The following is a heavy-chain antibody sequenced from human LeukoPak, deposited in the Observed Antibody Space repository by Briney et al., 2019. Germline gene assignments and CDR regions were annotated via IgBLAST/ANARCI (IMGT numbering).Heavy chain of an antibody. V-gene: IGHV3-49*03. Sequence: PGGPLRLSCTASGFTFCDYAMSWFRQAPGKGLEWVGFIRSKAYGGTTEYAASVKGRFTISRDDSKSIAYLQMNSLKTEDTAVYYCTRAKSSADYYGSGSYDYWGQGTLVTVSS. CDR3: TRAKSSADYYGSGSYDY. J-gene: IGHJ4*02. CDR1: GFTFCDYA. CDR2: IRSKAYGGTT. D-gene: IGHD3-10*01.